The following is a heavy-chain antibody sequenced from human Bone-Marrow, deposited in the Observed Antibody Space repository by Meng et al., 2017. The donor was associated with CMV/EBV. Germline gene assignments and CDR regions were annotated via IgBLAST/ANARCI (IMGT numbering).Heavy chain of an antibody. D-gene: IGHD5-12*01. J-gene: IGHJ4*02. Sequence: GGPLRLSCAASGFTLSSYGMHWVRQAPGKGLQWVAFIRDDGSNTYYADSVKGRFTISRDNSKNTVYLQMNSLRAEDTAVYYCANRYSGYEDVWYFDYWGQGTLVTVFS. CDR1: GFTLSSYG. V-gene: IGHV3-30*02. CDR3: ANRYSGYEDVWYFDY. CDR2: IRDDGSNT.